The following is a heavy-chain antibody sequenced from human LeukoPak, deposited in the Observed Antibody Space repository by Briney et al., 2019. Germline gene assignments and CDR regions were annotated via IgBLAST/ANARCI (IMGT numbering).Heavy chain of an antibody. V-gene: IGHV4-39*07. CDR3: ASTYYDSSGYYYFDY. J-gene: IGHJ4*02. D-gene: IGHD3-22*01. Sequence: PSETLSLTCTVSGGSISSSSYYWGWIRQPPGKGLEWIGEINHSGSTNYNPSLKSRVTISVDTSKNQFSLKLSSVTAADTAVYYCASTYYDSSGYYYFDYWGQGTLVAVSS. CDR2: INHSGST. CDR1: GGSISSSSYY.